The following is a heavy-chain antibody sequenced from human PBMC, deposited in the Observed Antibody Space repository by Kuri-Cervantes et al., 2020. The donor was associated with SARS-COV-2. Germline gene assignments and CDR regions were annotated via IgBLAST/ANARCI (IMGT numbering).Heavy chain of an antibody. D-gene: IGHD6-19*01. CDR1: GFTFSSYA. V-gene: IGHV3-30-3*01. CDR3: AREASSGWYGLSQYYFDY. J-gene: IGHJ4*02. CDR2: ISYDGSNK. Sequence: GESLKISCAASGFTFSSYAMHWVRQAPGKGLEWVAVISYDGSNKYYADSVKGRFTISRDNSKNTLYLQMNSLRAEDTAVYYCAREASSGWYGLSQYYFDYWGQGTLVTVS.